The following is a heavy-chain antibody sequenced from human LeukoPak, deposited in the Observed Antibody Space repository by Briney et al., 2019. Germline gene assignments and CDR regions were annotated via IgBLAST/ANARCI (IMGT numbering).Heavy chain of an antibody. CDR3: AMTDRYAGRPFDY. CDR2: FDPEDGEDGET. CDR1: GYSLLEVA. Sequence: ASVKVSCKVSGYSLLEVAMHWVRQAPGKGLAWVGSFDPEDGEDGETHYAQKLQGRVTMTDDASTDTAYMELNSLRSEDTAVYYCAMTDRYAGRPFDYWGQGTLVTVSS. V-gene: IGHV1-24*01. D-gene: IGHD5-12*01. J-gene: IGHJ4*02.